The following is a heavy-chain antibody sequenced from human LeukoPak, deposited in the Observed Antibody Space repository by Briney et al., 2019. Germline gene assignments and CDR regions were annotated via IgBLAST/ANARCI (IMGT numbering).Heavy chain of an antibody. CDR1: GGSISSYY. CDR2: IYYSGST. D-gene: IGHD6-19*01. Sequence: SETLSLTCTVSGGSISSYYWSWIRQPPGKGLEWIGYIYYSGSTNYNPSLKSRVTISVDTSKNQFSLKLSSVTAADTAVYYCARPNGLGWFRSHYYFDYWGQGTLVTVSS. CDR3: ARPNGLGWFRSHYYFDY. J-gene: IGHJ4*02. V-gene: IGHV4-59*12.